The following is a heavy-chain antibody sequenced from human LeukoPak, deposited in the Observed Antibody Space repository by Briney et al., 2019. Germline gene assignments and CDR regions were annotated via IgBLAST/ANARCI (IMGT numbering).Heavy chain of an antibody. CDR2: ISNSGSYI. V-gene: IGHV3-21*01. J-gene: IGHJ4*02. Sequence: PGGSLRLSCAASGFSFSSFSMNWVRQAPGKGLECVSSISNSGSYIYYADSVKGRFTISRDNAKNSLYLQMNSLRAEDTAVYYCARDLPIPAAADYWGQGTLVTVSS. D-gene: IGHD6-13*01. CDR1: GFSFSSFS. CDR3: ARDLPIPAAADY.